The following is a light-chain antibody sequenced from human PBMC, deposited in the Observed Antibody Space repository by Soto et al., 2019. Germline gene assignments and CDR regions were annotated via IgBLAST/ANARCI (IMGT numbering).Light chain of an antibody. Sequence: SYELTQPPSVYVSPGQTASITCSGDKLGDKYACWYQQKPGQSPVLVIYQDSKRPSGIPERFSGSNSGNTATLTISGTQAMDEADYYCQAWDSSIVVFGGGTKLTVL. J-gene: IGLJ2*01. CDR3: QAWDSSIVV. CDR2: QDS. CDR1: KLGDKY. V-gene: IGLV3-1*01.